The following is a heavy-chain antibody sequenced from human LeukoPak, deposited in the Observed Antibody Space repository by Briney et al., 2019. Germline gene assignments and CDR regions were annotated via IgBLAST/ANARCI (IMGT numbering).Heavy chain of an antibody. J-gene: IGHJ4*02. D-gene: IGHD3-16*01. CDR1: GYTFTAYY. CDR2: INPNSGGT. CDR3: ARNGRGTYDY. Sequence: ASVNVSCKASGYTFTAYYFHWVRHAPGQGLEWMGWINPNSGGTNYAQKFQGRVTMTRDTSISTTYMELSRLSSDDTAVYYCARNGRGTYDYWGQGTLVTVSS. V-gene: IGHV1-2*02.